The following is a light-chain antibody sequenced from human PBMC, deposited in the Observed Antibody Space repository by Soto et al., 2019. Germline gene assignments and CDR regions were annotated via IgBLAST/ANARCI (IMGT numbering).Light chain of an antibody. Sequence: DMQMTQSPSSLSASVGDRVTITCRASQSISSYLHWYQQKPGKAPKLLIYAASNLQSGVPSRFSDSGSGTDFTLTLNSLQHEDFATYYCQQGYSTPWTFGQGTKVDIK. J-gene: IGKJ1*01. CDR1: QSISSY. CDR2: AAS. V-gene: IGKV1-39*01. CDR3: QQGYSTPWT.